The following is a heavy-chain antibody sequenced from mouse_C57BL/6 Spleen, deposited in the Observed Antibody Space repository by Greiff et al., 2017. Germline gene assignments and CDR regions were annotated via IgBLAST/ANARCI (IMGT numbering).Heavy chain of an antibody. CDR2: ISSGGSYT. CDR1: GFTFSSYG. V-gene: IGHV5-6*01. D-gene: IGHD2-4*01. J-gene: IGHJ4*01. CDR3: ARTGDYDYGDYAMDY. Sequence: EVQGVESGGDLVKPGGSLKLSCAASGFTFSSYGMSWVRQTPDKRLEWVATISSGGSYTYYPDSVKGRFTISRDNAKNTLYLQMSSLKSEDTAMYYCARTGDYDYGDYAMDYWGQGTSVTVSS.